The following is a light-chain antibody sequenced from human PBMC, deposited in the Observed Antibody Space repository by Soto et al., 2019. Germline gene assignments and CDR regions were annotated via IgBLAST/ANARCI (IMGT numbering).Light chain of an antibody. V-gene: IGLV2-8*01. CDR3: NSHAGDKGI. CDR1: SSDVGAYNY. J-gene: IGLJ2*01. CDR2: DVD. Sequence: QSVLTQPPSASGSPGQSVTISCTGTSSDVGAYNYVSWYQQHPGKAPKLIIFDVDKRPSGVPDRFSGSKSGNTASLTVSGLQADDEADYYCNSHAGDKGIFGGGTKVTVL.